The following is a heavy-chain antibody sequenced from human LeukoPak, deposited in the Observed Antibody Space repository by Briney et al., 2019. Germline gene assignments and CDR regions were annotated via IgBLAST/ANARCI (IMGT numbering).Heavy chain of an antibody. D-gene: IGHD6-13*01. Sequence: ASVKVSCKTSGYSFIDFYIYWVRQAPGQGLEWMGWINPNSGATKSAQKFEARVTTTRDTSVTTAYMELTSLKSDDTAVYYCARHGEECSSSSCYAAPNNWLDPWGQGTLVTVAS. CDR1: GYSFIDFY. CDR3: ARHGEECSSSSCYAAPNNWLDP. CDR2: INPNSGAT. J-gene: IGHJ5*02. V-gene: IGHV1-2*02.